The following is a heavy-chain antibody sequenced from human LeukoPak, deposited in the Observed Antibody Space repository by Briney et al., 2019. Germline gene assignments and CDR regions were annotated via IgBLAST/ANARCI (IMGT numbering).Heavy chain of an antibody. CDR3: ARLRFDFWSGYTHPYFDY. D-gene: IGHD3-3*01. V-gene: IGHV4-39*01. CDR2: IYYTGST. CDR1: GGSITNTKYY. Sequence: SETLSRTCTLSGGSITNTKYYWGWIRQPPGKGLEWIGSIYYTGSTYYNPSLKSRVTISVDTSKIQFSLKLSSVAATDTAVYFCARLRFDFWSGYTHPYFDYWGQGTLVTVSS. J-gene: IGHJ4*02.